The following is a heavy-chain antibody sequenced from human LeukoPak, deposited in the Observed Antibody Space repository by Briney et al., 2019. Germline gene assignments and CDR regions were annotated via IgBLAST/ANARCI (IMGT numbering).Heavy chain of an antibody. D-gene: IGHD4-11*01. V-gene: IGHV5-51*01. CDR1: GYSFTTYW. J-gene: IGHJ4*02. CDR2: IYPADSDT. CDR3: ARLMTTVTTRGDY. Sequence: GESLKISCKGSGYSFTTYWIGWVRQMPGKGLEWMGIIYPADSDTRYSPSFQGHVTISADKSISTAYLQWSSLEASDTAMYYCARLMTTVTTRGDYWGQGTLVTVSS.